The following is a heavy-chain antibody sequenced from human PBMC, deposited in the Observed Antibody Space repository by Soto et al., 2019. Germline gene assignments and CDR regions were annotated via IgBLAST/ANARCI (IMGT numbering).Heavy chain of an antibody. Sequence: QVRLVESGGGAVQPGDSLRLSCDASGFTFSTYALHWVRQAPGKGLEWVAFISYTGANQYYADSVKGRFTVSRDNSKNIASLQMTSLKPENSAVYSGARDAFLYSRGAYYDHWGQGTLVTVSS. CDR3: ARDAFLYSRGAYYDH. CDR2: ISYTGANQ. V-gene: IGHV3-30-3*01. J-gene: IGHJ4*02. D-gene: IGHD4-4*01. CDR1: GFTFSTYA.